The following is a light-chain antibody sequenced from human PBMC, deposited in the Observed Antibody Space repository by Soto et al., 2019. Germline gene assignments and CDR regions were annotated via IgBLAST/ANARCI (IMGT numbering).Light chain of an antibody. J-gene: IGKJ1*01. V-gene: IGKV4-1*01. CDR2: WAS. CDR3: QQYYSTPRT. CDR1: QSVLYSSNNKNY. Sequence: DIVMTQSPDSLAVSLGERATINCKSSQSVLYSSNNKNYLAWYQQKPEQPPKLLIYWASTRESGVPDRFSGSGSGTDFTLTISSLQAEDVVVYYCQQYYSTPRTFGQGTKVEIK.